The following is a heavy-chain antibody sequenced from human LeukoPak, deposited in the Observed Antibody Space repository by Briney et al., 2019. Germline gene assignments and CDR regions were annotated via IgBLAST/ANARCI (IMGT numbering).Heavy chain of an antibody. D-gene: IGHD6-19*01. CDR3: AGAYSSGWYFTY. Sequence: GGSLRLSCAASGFTFSSYGMHWVRQAPGKGLEWVAFIRYDGSNKYYADSVKGRFTISRDNSKNTLYLQMNSLRAEDTAVYYCAGAYSSGWYFTYWGQEPWSPSPQ. CDR2: IRYDGSNK. J-gene: IGHJ4*01. CDR1: GFTFSSYG. V-gene: IGHV3-30*02.